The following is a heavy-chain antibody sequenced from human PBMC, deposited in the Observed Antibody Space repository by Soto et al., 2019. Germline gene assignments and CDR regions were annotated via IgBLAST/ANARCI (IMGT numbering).Heavy chain of an antibody. CDR3: ARAGDDCSTTNCYMIDY. Sequence: EVQLLESGGGLVQPGGSLRLSCAASGFTFSSYALSWVRQAPGKGLEWVSGISGGGGSAHYADSVKGRFTISRDNSKNTLYLQMNSLRAEDTAVYYCARAGDDCSTTNCYMIDYWGQGTLVTVSS. CDR1: GFTFSSYA. J-gene: IGHJ4*02. V-gene: IGHV3-23*01. CDR2: ISGGGGSA. D-gene: IGHD2-2*02.